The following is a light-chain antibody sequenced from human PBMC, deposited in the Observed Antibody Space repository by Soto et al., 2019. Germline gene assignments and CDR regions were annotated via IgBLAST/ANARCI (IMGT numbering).Light chain of an antibody. V-gene: IGLV2-14*03. CDR2: DVS. J-gene: IGLJ1*01. CDR1: SSDVGGYNY. Sequence: QSALTQPASVSGSPGQSITISCTGTSSDVGGYNYVSWYQHHPGKAPKLMIYDVSNRPSGVSNRFSGSKSGNTASLTISGLQAVDEADYYCSSYTSSSTDVFGTGTKFTVL. CDR3: SSYTSSSTDV.